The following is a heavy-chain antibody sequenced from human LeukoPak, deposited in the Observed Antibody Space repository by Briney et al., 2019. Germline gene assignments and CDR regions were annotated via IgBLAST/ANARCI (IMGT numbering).Heavy chain of an antibody. CDR3: ARGGQLWLTPHAFDI. J-gene: IGHJ3*02. CDR1: GGSISSSSYY. V-gene: IGHV4-39*07. D-gene: IGHD5-18*01. Sequence: SETLSLTCTVSGGSISSSSYYWGWIRQPPGKGLEWIGSIYYSGSTYYNPSLKSRVTISVDTSKNQFSLKLSSVTAADTAVYYCARGGQLWLTPHAFDIWGQGTMVTVSS. CDR2: IYYSGST.